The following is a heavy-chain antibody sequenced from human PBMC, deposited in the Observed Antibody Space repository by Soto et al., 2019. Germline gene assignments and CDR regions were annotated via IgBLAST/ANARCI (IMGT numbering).Heavy chain of an antibody. Sequence: PGGSLRLSCAASGFTFSSYAMSWVRQAPGKGLEWVSAISGSGGSTYYADSVKGRFTISRDNSKNTLYLQMNSLRAEDTAVYYCAKLPYYGSGSYYATDWGQGTLVTVSS. J-gene: IGHJ4*02. V-gene: IGHV3-23*01. D-gene: IGHD3-10*01. CDR2: ISGSGGST. CDR1: GFTFSSYA. CDR3: AKLPYYGSGSYYATD.